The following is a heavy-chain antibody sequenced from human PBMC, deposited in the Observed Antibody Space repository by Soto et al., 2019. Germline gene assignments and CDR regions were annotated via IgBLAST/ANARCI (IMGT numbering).Heavy chain of an antibody. CDR1: GGSISGYY. CDR3: ARGIYDSSGYYTRIFDS. V-gene: IGHV4-59*01. J-gene: IGHJ4*02. CDR2: IHHSGNT. Sequence: QVHLQESGPGLLKPSETLSLTCTVSGGSISGYYWSWIRQPPGKGLEWIGYIHHSGNTDSNSSLKSRVNISVDTAKNQFSLKMSSVTAADTAVYYCARGIYDSSGYYTRIFDSWGQGTLVTVSS. D-gene: IGHD3-22*01.